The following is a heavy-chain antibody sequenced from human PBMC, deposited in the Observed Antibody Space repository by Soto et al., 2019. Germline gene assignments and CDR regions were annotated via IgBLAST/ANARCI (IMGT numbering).Heavy chain of an antibody. CDR1: GASISSSD. Sequence: NPSETLSLTCTVSGASISSSDWSWIRQSPERGLEWIAYVYHTGATNYNPSLKSRVPISLDTSKGQFSLNLTSLTTADTAVYFCARGGNRYSNVASGVGGFDYLGQGSLVTVSS. D-gene: IGHD5-12*01. CDR3: ARGGNRYSNVASGVGGFDY. CDR2: VYHTGAT. J-gene: IGHJ4*02. V-gene: IGHV4-59*01.